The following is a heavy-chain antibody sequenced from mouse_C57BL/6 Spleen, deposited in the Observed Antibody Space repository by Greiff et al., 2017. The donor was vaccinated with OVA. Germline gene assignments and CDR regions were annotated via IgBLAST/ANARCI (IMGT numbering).Heavy chain of an antibody. V-gene: IGHV1-55*01. D-gene: IGHD3-2*02. J-gene: IGHJ3*01. CDR1: GYTFTSYW. CDR3: ARPLSGFFAY. CDR2: IYPGSGST. Sequence: QVQLQQPGAELVKPGASVKMSCKASGYTFTSYWITWVKQRPGQGLEWIGDIYPGSGSTNYNEKFKSKATLTVETSSSTAYMQLSSLTSEDSAVYYCARPLSGFFAYWGQGTLVTVSA.